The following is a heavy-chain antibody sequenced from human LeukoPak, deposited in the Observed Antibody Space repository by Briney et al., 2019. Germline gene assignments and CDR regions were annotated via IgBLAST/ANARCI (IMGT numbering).Heavy chain of an antibody. CDR1: GGSISSSSYY. CDR3: ARRSKLVVVTPYYGLDV. J-gene: IGHJ6*02. D-gene: IGHD3-22*01. V-gene: IGHV4-39*01. Sequence: SSETLSLTCTVSGGSISSSSYYWGWIRQPPGKGLEWIASIYYTGTTFYNPSLKSRLTISVDTSKNQFSLKVNSVTAADTAVYYCARRSKLVVVTPYYGLDVWGQGTTVTVSS. CDR2: IYYTGTT.